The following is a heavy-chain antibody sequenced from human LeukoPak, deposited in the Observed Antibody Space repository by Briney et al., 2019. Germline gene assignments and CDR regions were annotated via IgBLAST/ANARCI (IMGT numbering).Heavy chain of an antibody. Sequence: GSSVKVFCKASGGTFSSYAISWVRQAPGQGLEWMGGIIPIFGTANYAQKFQGRVTITADESTSTAYMELSSLRSEDTAVYYCARDNGNYPHYYYYMDVWGKGTTVTVSS. CDR1: GGTFSSYA. J-gene: IGHJ6*03. D-gene: IGHD4-17*01. CDR2: IIPIFGTA. V-gene: IGHV1-69*01. CDR3: ARDNGNYPHYYYYMDV.